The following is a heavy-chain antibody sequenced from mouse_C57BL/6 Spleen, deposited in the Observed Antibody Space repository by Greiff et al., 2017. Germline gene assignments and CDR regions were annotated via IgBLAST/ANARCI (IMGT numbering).Heavy chain of an antibody. CDR2: IRLKSDNYAT. V-gene: IGHV6-3*01. J-gene: IGHJ2*01. D-gene: IGHD2-3*01. Sequence: EVKLLESGGGLVQPGGSMKLSCVASGFTFSNYWMNWVRQSPEKGLEWVAQIRLKSDNYATHYAESVKGRFTISRDDSKSSVYLQMNNLRAEDTGIYYCTAGYDGYYENFDYWGQGTTLTVSS. CDR1: GFTFSNYW. CDR3: TAGYDGYYENFDY.